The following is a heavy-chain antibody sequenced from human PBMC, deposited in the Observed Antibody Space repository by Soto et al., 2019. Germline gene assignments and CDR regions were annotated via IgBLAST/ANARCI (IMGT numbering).Heavy chain of an antibody. Sequence: PGVILPISCKVCGYSFASYWISWVSQLPGKGLEWMGRIDPSDSYTNYSPSFQGHVTISADKSISTAYLQWSSLKASYTAMYYCASRNKKCPHHYWGQGTLGTV. J-gene: IGHJ4*02. D-gene: IGHD4-4*01. CDR1: GYSFASYW. CDR3: ASRNKKCPHHY. V-gene: IGHV5-10-1*01. CDR2: IDPSDSYT.